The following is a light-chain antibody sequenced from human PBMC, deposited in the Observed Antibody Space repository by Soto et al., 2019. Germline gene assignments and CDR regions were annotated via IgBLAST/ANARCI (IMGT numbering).Light chain of an antibody. CDR2: DVS. CDR1: SSDVGGYNY. J-gene: IGLJ2*01. CDR3: SSYTSSSPLVV. Sequence: QSALTQPASVSGSPGQSITISCTGTSSDVGGYNYVSWYQQHPGKAPKLMIYDVSNRPSGVSNRFSGSKSGNTASLTISGLQAEEEADYYCSSYTSSSPLVVFGGGTKVTVL. V-gene: IGLV2-14*01.